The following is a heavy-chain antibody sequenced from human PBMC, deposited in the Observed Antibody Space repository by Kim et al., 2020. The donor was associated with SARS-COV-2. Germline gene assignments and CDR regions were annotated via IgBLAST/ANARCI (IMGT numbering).Heavy chain of an antibody. CDR2: GGTT. J-gene: IGHJ4*02. V-gene: IGHV3-49*02. Sequence: GGTTEYDASVKGRFTISRDDSKSIAYRQMNSLKIEDTAVYYCTREDSSGWDWGQGTLVTVSP. CDR3: TREDSSGWD. D-gene: IGHD6-19*01.